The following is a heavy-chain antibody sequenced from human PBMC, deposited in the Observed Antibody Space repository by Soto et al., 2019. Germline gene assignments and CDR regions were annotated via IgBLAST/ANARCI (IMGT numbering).Heavy chain of an antibody. CDR1: GFIFSHFG. CDR3: ARFNGDGNSGAFDV. D-gene: IGHD2-21*02. J-gene: IGHJ3*01. CDR2: IRYDATYK. Sequence: QVQLVESGGGVVQPGRSLRLSCAASGFIFSHFGMNWVRQAPGKGLEWVAVIRYDATYKAYAESVKGRYTISRENSKNTVSLQMDSLRVEYTAVYYCARFNGDGNSGAFDVWGQGTVVTVSS. V-gene: IGHV3-33*01.